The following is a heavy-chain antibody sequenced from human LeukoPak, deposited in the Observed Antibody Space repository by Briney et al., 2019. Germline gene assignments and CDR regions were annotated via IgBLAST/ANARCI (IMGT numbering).Heavy chain of an antibody. V-gene: IGHV4-34*01. CDR1: CGSFSGYY. Sequence: KPSETLSLTCAVYCGSFSGYYWSWLRQPPGKGLEWIGEINHSGSTNYNPSLKSRVTISVDTSKNQFSLKLSSVTAADTAVYYCARGERSSSWYWFDRWGQGTLVTVSS. CDR3: ARGERSSSWYWFDR. J-gene: IGHJ5*02. CDR2: INHSGST. D-gene: IGHD6-13*01.